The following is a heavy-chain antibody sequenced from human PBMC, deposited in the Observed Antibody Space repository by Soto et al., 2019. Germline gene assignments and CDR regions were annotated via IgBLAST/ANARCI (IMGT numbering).Heavy chain of an antibody. CDR2: ISGSGGST. CDR1: GFTFSSYA. J-gene: IGHJ6*02. V-gene: IGHV3-23*01. CDR3: AKAEYLGFLEWLLYGMDV. D-gene: IGHD3-3*01. Sequence: PGGSLRLSCAASGFTFSSYAMSWVRQAPGKGLEWVSAISGSGGSTYYADSVKGRFTISRDNSKNTLYLQMNSLRAEDTAVYYCAKAEYLGFLEWLLYGMDVWGQGTTVTVSS.